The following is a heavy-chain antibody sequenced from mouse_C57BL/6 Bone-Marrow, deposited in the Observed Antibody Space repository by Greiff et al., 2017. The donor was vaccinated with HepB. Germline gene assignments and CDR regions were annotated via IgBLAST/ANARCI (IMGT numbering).Heavy chain of an antibody. CDR3: ARGGYYDYDGAWFAY. CDR1: GYAFTNYL. Sequence: QVQLQQSGAELVRPGTSVKVSCKASGYAFTNYLIEWVKQRPGQGLEWIGVINPGSGGTNYNEKFKGKATLTADKSSSTAYMQLSSLTSEDSAVYFCARGGYYDYDGAWFAYWGQGTLVTVSA. J-gene: IGHJ3*01. V-gene: IGHV1-54*01. D-gene: IGHD2-4*01. CDR2: INPGSGGT.